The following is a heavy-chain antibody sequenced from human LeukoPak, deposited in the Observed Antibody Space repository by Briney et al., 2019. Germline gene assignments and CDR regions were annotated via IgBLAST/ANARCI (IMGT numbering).Heavy chain of an antibody. CDR3: AKDILVTAQAYAFDI. CDR1: GFTFSSYT. Sequence: GGSLRLSCTASGFTFSSYTMHWVRRAPGKGLEWVAVISHDGNIKYHADSMKDRFTISRDNSRNTLYLQMNNLRPEDTAVYYCAKDILVTAQAYAFDIWGQGTMVTVSS. J-gene: IGHJ3*02. CDR2: ISHDGNIK. V-gene: IGHV3-30*04. D-gene: IGHD2-21*02.